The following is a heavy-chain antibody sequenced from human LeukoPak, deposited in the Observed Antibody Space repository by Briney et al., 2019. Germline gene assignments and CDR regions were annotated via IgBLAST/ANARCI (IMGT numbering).Heavy chain of an antibody. CDR3: ATSPGGYYNLFDY. V-gene: IGHV1-24*01. J-gene: IGHJ4*02. CDR1: GYSFTSHY. CDR2: FDPEYGET. D-gene: IGHD3-10*01. Sequence: ASVKVSCKASGYSFTSHYMHWVRQAPGQGLVGMGGFDPEYGETIYAQKFQGRVTLTEDTSTDTAYTELSSLRSEDTAVYYCATSPGGYYNLFDYWGQGTLVTVPS.